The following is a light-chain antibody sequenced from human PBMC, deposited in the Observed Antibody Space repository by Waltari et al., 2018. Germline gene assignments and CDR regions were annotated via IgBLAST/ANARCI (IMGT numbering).Light chain of an antibody. CDR3: CSTDSSGDHWV. J-gene: IGLJ3*02. V-gene: IGLV3-10*01. CDR1: TLQIQP. Sequence: SYELTKPPSVAVSPAHTARNTCSGDTLQIQPTSWYQQKSGQAPVLVSYEDTKRPSGIPERFAGSSSGTISTLTIGGAQVDDEADYYCCSTDSSGDHWVFGGGTQLTVL. CDR2: EDT.